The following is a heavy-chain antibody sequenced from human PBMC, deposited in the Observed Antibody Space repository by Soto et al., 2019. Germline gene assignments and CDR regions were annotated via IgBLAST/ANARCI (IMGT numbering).Heavy chain of an antibody. CDR2: IYYSGSA. D-gene: IGHD6-19*01. J-gene: IGHJ5*02. CDR3: ARAYSSGPPYA. CDR1: GGSISSYY. Sequence: PSETLSLTCTVSGGSISSYYWSWIRQPPGKGLEWIGYIYYSGSANYNPSLKSRVTISVDTSKNQFSLKLSSVTAADTAVYYCARAYSSGPPYAWGQGTLVTVSS. V-gene: IGHV4-59*01.